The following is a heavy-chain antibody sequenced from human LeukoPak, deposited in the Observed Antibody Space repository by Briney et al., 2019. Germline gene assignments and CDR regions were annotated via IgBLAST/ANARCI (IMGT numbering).Heavy chain of an antibody. V-gene: IGHV3-7*01. CDR3: AKDRPVYYDGSGYFDY. J-gene: IGHJ4*02. CDR1: GFTFSSYS. CDR2: IKQDGSEK. Sequence: GGSLRLSCAASGFTFSSYSMNWVRQAPGKGLEWVANIKQDGSEKYYVDSVKGRFTISRDNAKNSLYLQMNSLRAEDTAVYYCAKDRPVYYDGSGYFDYWGQGTLVTVSS. D-gene: IGHD3-10*01.